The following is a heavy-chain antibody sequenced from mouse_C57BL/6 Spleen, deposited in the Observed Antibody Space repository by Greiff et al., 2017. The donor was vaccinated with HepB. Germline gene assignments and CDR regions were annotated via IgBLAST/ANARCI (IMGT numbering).Heavy chain of an antibody. CDR3: ARDNPNWHYAMDY. D-gene: IGHD4-1*01. V-gene: IGHV5-4*01. Sequence: VKLMESGGGLVKPGGSLKLSCAASGFTFSSYAMSWVRQTPEKRLEWVATISDGGSYTYYPDNVKGRFTISRDNAKNNLYLQMSHLKSEDTAMYYCARDNPNWHYAMDYWGQGTSVTVSS. J-gene: IGHJ4*01. CDR2: ISDGGSYT. CDR1: GFTFSSYA.